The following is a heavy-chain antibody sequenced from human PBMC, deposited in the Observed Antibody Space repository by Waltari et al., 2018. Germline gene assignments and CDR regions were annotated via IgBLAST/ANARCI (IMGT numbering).Heavy chain of an antibody. J-gene: IGHJ4*02. CDR1: GFTFRSYE. CDR2: IPSSGTTL. D-gene: IGHD5-12*01. V-gene: IGHV3-48*03. Sequence: EVQLVESGGGLVQPGGSLRLSCAASGFTFRSYEMNWVRQVPGKVLEWVSLIPSSGTTLYYADSVKGRFTISRDNAKNSLYLEMNSLRAEDTAVYYCARGGGHEWGPSYWGQGTLVNVSP. CDR3: ARGGGHEWGPSY.